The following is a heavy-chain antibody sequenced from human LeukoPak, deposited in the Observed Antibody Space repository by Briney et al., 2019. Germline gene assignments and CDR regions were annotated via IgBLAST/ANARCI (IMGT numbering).Heavy chain of an antibody. CDR3: AREAAAGHWGVDY. V-gene: IGHV4-59*01. Sequence: SETLSLTCTVSGGSISSYYWSWIRQPPGKGLEWIGFIYYSGSTNYNPSLKSRVTISVDTSKNQFSLRLSSVTAADTAVYYCAREAAAGHWGVDYWGQGTLVTVSS. D-gene: IGHD6-13*01. CDR2: IYYSGST. CDR1: GGSISSYY. J-gene: IGHJ4*02.